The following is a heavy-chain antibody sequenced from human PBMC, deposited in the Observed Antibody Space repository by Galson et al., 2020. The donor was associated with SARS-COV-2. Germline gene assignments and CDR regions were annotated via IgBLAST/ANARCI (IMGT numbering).Heavy chain of an antibody. Sequence: GESLKISCAASGFTFSSYAMSWVRQAPGKGLEWVSAISGSGGSTYYADSVKGRFTISRDNSKNTLYLQMNSLRAEDTAVYYCAKDRPEGSALDYWGQGTLVTVSS. CDR2: ISGSGGST. D-gene: IGHD1-26*01. CDR3: AKDRPEGSALDY. J-gene: IGHJ4*02. V-gene: IGHV3-23*01. CDR1: GFTFSSYA.